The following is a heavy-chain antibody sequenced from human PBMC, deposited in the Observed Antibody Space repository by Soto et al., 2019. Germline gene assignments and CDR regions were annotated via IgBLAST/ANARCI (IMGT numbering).Heavy chain of an antibody. D-gene: IGHD2-2*01. J-gene: IGHJ5*02. CDR2: IIPIFGTA. V-gene: IGHV1-69*13. CDR1: GGTFSSYA. Sequence: GASVKVSCKASGGTFSSYAISWVRQAPGQGLEWMGGIIPIFGTANYAQKFQGRVTITADESTSTADMELSSLRSEDTDVYYCARDNPVVPAAMDWFDPWGQGTLVTVSS. CDR3: ARDNPVVPAAMDWFDP.